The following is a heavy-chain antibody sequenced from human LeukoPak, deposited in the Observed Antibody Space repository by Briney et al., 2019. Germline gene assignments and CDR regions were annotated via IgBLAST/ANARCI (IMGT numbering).Heavy chain of an antibody. CDR3: ARVIGYCSETSCFEGN. V-gene: IGHV3-23*01. J-gene: IGHJ4*02. Sequence: GGSLRLSCAASGFTFSSYAMTWVRQAPGKGLEWVSGITGRSGSTYYADSVKGRFTISRDNSKNTLYLQMNSLRAEDAAVYHCARVIGYCSETSCFEGNWGQGTLVTVSS. CDR2: ITGRSGST. D-gene: IGHD2-2*01. CDR1: GFTFSSYA.